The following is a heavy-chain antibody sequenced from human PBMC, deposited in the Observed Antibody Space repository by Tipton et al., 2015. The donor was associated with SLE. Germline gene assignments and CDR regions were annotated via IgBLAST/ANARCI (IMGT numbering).Heavy chain of an antibody. J-gene: IGHJ4*02. CDR3: AKTYSSSSGY. CDR2: IGGSGGST. Sequence: GSLRLSCAASGFTFSSYGMHWVRQAPGKGLEWVSAIGGSGGSTYYADSVKGRFTISRDNSKNTLYLQMNSLRAEDTAVYYCAKTYSSSSGYWGQGTLVTVSS. CDR1: GFTFSSYG. V-gene: IGHV3-23*01. D-gene: IGHD6-6*01.